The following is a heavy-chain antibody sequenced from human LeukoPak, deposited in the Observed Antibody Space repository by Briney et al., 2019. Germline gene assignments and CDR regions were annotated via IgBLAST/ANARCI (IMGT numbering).Heavy chain of an antibody. V-gene: IGHV1-46*01. CDR2: INPSDGST. CDR3: ATVRDIVVGGGPYYFDY. Sequence: ASVKVSCKASGYTFTSHYMHWVRQAPGQGLEWMGIINPSDGSTTSAQKFQGRVTVTRDTSTSTVYMELSGLKSDDTAVYYCATVRDIVVGGGPYYFDYWGQGTLVTVSS. J-gene: IGHJ4*02. CDR1: GYTFTSHY. D-gene: IGHD2-15*01.